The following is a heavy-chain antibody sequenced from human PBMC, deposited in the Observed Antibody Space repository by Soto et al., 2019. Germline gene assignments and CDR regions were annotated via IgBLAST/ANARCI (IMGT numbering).Heavy chain of an antibody. Sequence: SETLSLTWGGYSGSICRSDWGSWVRQPPGKGLEWIGEIYHSGSTNYNPSLKSRVTISVDKSKNQFSLKLSSVTAADTAVYYCARSLSGYDYYYYYYMDVWGKGTTVT. CDR2: IYHSGST. CDR3: ARSLSGYDYYYYYYMDV. V-gene: IGHV4-4*02. J-gene: IGHJ6*03. D-gene: IGHD5-12*01. CDR1: SGSICRSDW.